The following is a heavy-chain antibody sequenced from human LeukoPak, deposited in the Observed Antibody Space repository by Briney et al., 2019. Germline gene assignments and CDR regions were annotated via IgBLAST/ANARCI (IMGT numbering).Heavy chain of an antibody. Sequence: SETLSLTCAVSGGPISGSSYFWGWIRQPPGKGLEWIGSIYYSGNTYYNPSLKSRVTISVDTSKNQFSLKLSSVTAADTAVYYCARLKEGIDYWGQGTLVTVSS. CDR2: IYYSGNT. V-gene: IGHV4-39*01. CDR3: ARLKEGIDY. CDR1: GGPISGSSYF. D-gene: IGHD3-10*01. J-gene: IGHJ4*02.